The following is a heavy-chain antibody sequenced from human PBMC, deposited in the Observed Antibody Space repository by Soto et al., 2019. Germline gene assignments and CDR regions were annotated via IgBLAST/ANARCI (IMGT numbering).Heavy chain of an antibody. CDR1: GYTFTSYG. J-gene: IGHJ6*03. CDR3: ARVGTVAPYYYYYMDV. CDR2: ISAYNGNT. V-gene: IGHV1-18*01. Sequence: ASVKVSCKASGYTFTSYGISWVRQAPGQGLEWMGWISAYNGNTNYAQKLQGRVTMTTDTSTSTAYMELRSLRSDDTAVYYCARVGTVAPYYYYYMDVWGKGTTVTVSS. D-gene: IGHD4-4*01.